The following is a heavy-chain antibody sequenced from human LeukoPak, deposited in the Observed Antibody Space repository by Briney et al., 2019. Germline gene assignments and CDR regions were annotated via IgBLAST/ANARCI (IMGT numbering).Heavy chain of an antibody. V-gene: IGHV5-51*01. Sequence: GESLKISCKGSGYSFTSYWIGWVRQLPGKGLEWMGIIYPGDSDTRYSPSFQGQVTISADKSISTAYLQWSSLKASDTAMYYCARPRIAAADPFDYWGQGTLVTVSS. CDR2: IYPGDSDT. D-gene: IGHD6-13*01. CDR3: ARPRIAAADPFDY. CDR1: GYSFTSYW. J-gene: IGHJ4*02.